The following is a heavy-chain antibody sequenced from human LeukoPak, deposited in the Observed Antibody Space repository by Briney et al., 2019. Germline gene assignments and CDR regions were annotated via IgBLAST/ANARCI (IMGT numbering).Heavy chain of an antibody. CDR1: GFPVSNNY. Sequence: PGGSLRLSCAASGFPVSNNYMTWVRQAPGRGLEWVSVIHSGGATYYADSVNGRFTISRDSSKNTLYLQMNNLRAEDTAVYYCVRVRGYGAYDWNDYWGQGTLVTVSS. J-gene: IGHJ4*02. CDR2: IHSGGAT. V-gene: IGHV3-53*01. D-gene: IGHD5-12*01. CDR3: VRVRGYGAYDWNDY.